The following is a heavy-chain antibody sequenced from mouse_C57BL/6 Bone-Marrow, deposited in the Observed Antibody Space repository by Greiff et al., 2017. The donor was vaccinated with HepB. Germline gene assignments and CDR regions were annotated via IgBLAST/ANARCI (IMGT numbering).Heavy chain of an antibody. Sequence: EVQGVESGGGLVQPGGSLKLSCAASGFTFSDYYMYWVRQTPEKRLEWVAYISNGGGSTYYPDTVKGRFTISRDNAKNTLYLQMSRLKSEDTAMYYCARRDYYGSSYRYFDVWGTGTTVTVSS. V-gene: IGHV5-12*01. CDR1: GFTFSDYY. J-gene: IGHJ1*03. CDR3: ARRDYYGSSYRYFDV. D-gene: IGHD1-1*01. CDR2: ISNGGGST.